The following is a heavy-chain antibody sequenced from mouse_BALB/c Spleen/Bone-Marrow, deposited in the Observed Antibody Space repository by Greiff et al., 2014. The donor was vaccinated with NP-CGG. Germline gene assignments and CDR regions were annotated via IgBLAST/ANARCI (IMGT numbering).Heavy chain of an antibody. V-gene: IGHV1-14*01. CDR3: ARGGYGNVYYAMDY. CDR2: INPYNDGT. J-gene: IGHJ4*01. Sequence: VQLQQSGPELVEPGASVKMSCKASGYTFTSYVMHWVKQKPGQGLEWIGYINPYNDGTKYNEKFKGKATLTSDKSSSTAYMELSSLTSEDSAVYYCARGGYGNVYYAMDYWGQGTSVTVSS. CDR1: GYTFTSYV. D-gene: IGHD2-10*02.